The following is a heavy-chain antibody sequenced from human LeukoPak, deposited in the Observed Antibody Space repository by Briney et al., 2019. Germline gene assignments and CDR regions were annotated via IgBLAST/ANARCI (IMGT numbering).Heavy chain of an antibody. CDR2: ISGGGGIT. J-gene: IGHJ3*02. V-gene: IGHV3-23*01. D-gene: IGHD4-11*01. CDR1: GFTFTTYA. CDR3: AKNGYSNGIYDAFDI. Sequence: PGGSLRLFCAASGFTFTTYAMTWVRQAPGKGLEWVSTISGGGGITYYADSVKGRFTISRDNSKNTLYLQMNSLRAEDTAVFYCAKNGYSNGIYDAFDIWGQGTMVTVSS.